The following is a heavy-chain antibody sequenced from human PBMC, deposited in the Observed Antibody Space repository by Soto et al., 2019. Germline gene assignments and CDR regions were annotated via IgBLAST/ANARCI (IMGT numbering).Heavy chain of an antibody. Sequence: QVHLVQSGAEVKKPGASVKVSCQGSGYAFTTYGITWVRQAPGQGLEWMGWISPHNGNTNYAQKLQGRVTVTRDTSTRTAYMELSSMICDDPAVSYCARGGYGDYWGQGALVTVSS. J-gene: IGHJ4*02. V-gene: IGHV1-18*01. CDR2: ISPHNGNT. CDR1: GYAFTTYG. D-gene: IGHD1-1*01. CDR3: ARGGYGDY.